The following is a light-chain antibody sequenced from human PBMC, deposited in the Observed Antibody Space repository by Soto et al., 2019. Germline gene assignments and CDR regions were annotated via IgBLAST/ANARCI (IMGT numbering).Light chain of an antibody. CDR1: QSVSSY. CDR3: QQRSNWPPSS. V-gene: IGKV3-11*01. CDR2: DAS. Sequence: EIVLTQSPATLSLSPGERATLSCRASQSVSSYLAWYQQKPGQAPRLLIYDASNRATGIPARFSGSGSGTAFTLTISSLAPEDFAVYYGQQRSNWPPSSFGQGTKLEIK. J-gene: IGKJ2*01.